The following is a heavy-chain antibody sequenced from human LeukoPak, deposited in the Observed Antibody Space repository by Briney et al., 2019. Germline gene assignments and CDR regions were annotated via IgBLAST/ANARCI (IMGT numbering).Heavy chain of an antibody. V-gene: IGHV4-39*07. Sequence: SETLSPTCTVSGGSISSSSYYWGWIRQPPGKGLEWIGSIYYSGSTNYNPSLKSRVTISVDTSKNQFSLKLSSVTAADTAVYYCARGRGYSGYDRAFDYWGQGTLVTVSS. D-gene: IGHD5-12*01. CDR1: GGSISSSSYY. J-gene: IGHJ4*02. CDR2: IYYSGST. CDR3: ARGRGYSGYDRAFDY.